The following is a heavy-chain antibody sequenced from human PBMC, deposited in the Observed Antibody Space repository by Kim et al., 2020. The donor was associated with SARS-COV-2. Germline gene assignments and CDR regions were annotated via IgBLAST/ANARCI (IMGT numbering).Heavy chain of an antibody. V-gene: IGHV7-4-1*02. CDR3: ARVGSSSWHVDYYYGMDV. Sequence: ASVKVSCKASGYTFTSYAMNWVRQAPGQGLEWMGWINTNTGNPTYAQGFTGRFVFSLDTSVSTAYLQISSLKAEDTAVYYCARVGSSSWHVDYYYGMDVWGQGTTVTVSS. CDR1: GYTFTSYA. CDR2: INTNTGNP. J-gene: IGHJ6*02. D-gene: IGHD6-13*01.